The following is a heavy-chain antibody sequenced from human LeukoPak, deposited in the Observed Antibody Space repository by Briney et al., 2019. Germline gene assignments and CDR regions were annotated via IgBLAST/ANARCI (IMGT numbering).Heavy chain of an antibody. CDR3: ARASGQRITMVRGVGLFDY. D-gene: IGHD3-10*01. J-gene: IGHJ4*02. Sequence: SATVSLTCTVSGGSISSYYWSWIRQPPGKGLEWIGYIWHSGSTNYNPSLKSRVTISVDTSKNQFSLKLSSVTAADTAVYYCARASGQRITMVRGVGLFDYWGQGTLVTFSS. CDR1: GGSISSYY. V-gene: IGHV4-59*01. CDR2: IWHSGST.